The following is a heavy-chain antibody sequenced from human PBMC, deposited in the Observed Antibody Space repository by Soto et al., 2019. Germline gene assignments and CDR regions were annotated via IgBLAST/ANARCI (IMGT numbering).Heavy chain of an antibody. J-gene: IGHJ4*02. CDR1: GFTFDDYG. Sequence: EVQLVESGGGVLRPGGSLRLSCAASGFTFDDYGMSWARQAPGKGLEWVSGVNWNGGSTGYADSVKGRFTISRDNAKNSLYLQMNSLRAEGTAVYYCVRGASLNFDYWGQGTLVTVSS. CDR2: VNWNGGST. CDR3: VRGASLNFDY. D-gene: IGHD1-26*01. V-gene: IGHV3-20*04.